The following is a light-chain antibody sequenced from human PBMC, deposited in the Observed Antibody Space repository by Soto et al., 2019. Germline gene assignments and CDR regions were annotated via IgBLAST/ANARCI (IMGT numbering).Light chain of an antibody. Sequence: EIELTRSPATLSLSAGERATLSSRASQSVSSTYLGWYQQQPGQPPRLXMSGASNRATGTPDRFSGRGSGTEVTLTISRLQPEDFEVYYCQQYGSPPITVGQGTRLEIK. CDR2: GAS. V-gene: IGKV3-20*01. J-gene: IGKJ5*01. CDR1: QSVSSTY. CDR3: QQYGSPPIT.